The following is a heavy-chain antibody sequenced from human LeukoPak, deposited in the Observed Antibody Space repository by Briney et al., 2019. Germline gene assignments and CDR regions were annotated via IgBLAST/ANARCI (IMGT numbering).Heavy chain of an antibody. J-gene: IGHJ4*02. D-gene: IGHD6-13*01. V-gene: IGHV4-61*02. CDR3: ARGMYSSSWDYYFDY. CDR1: GGSISSGSYY. CDR2: IYTSGST. Sequence: SETLSLTCTVSGGSISSGSYYWSWIRQPAGKGLEWIGRIYTSGSTNYNPSLKSRVTISVDTSKNQFSLKLSSVTAADTAVYYCARGMYSSSWDYYFDYWGQGTLVTVSS.